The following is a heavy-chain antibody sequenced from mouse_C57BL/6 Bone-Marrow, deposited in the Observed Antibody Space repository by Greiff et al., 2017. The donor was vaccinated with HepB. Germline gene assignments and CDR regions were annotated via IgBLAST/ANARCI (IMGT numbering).Heavy chain of an antibody. CDR1: GFTFSDFY. Sequence: EVQGVESGGGLVQSGRSLRLSCATSGFTFSDFYMEWVRQAPGKGLEWIAASRNKANDYTTEYSASVKGRFIVSRDTSQSILYLQMNALRAEDTAIDYCARGAGIYAMDDWGQGTSVTVSS. J-gene: IGHJ4*01. V-gene: IGHV7-1*01. CDR3: ARGAGIYAMDD. CDR2: SRNKANDYTT.